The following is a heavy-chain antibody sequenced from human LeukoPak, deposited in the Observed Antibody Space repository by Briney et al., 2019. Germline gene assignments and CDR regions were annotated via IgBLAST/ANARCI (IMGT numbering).Heavy chain of an antibody. CDR1: GYTFSDYG. CDR3: TKDLSTSHCTTAMCYYFDY. CDR2: IRYDGTDQ. V-gene: IGHV3-30*02. Sequence: PGGSLRLSCAASGYTFSDYGMHWVRQAPGKGLEWAASIRYDGTDQYYADSVKGRFTISRDNSRNTLYLQMNSLRGEDTAIYYCTKDLSTSHCTTAMCYYFDYWGLGTLVTVSS. D-gene: IGHD2/OR15-2a*01. J-gene: IGHJ4*01.